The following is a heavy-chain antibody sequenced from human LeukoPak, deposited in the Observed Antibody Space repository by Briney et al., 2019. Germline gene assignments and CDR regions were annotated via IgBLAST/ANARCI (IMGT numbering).Heavy chain of an antibody. J-gene: IGHJ4*02. CDR3: ARRMVGYYDSSGYCDY. CDR2: IYPGDPDT. V-gene: IGHV5-51*01. Sequence: GESLKISCKGSGYSFTSYWIGWVRQMPGKGLEWMGIIYPGDPDTRYSPSFQGQVTISADKSISTAYLQWSSLKASDTAMYYCARRMVGYYDSSGYCDYWGQGTLVTVSS. D-gene: IGHD3-22*01. CDR1: GYSFTSYW.